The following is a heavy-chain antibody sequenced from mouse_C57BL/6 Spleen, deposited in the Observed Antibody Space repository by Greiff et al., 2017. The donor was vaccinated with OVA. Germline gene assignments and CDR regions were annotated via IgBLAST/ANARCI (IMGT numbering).Heavy chain of an antibody. CDR2: ISDGGSYT. D-gene: IGHD4-1*01. CDR3: ARRETGYFDY. V-gene: IGHV5-4*03. CDR1: GFTFSSYA. Sequence: EVKVVESGGGLVKPGGSLKLSCAASGFTFSSYAMSWVRQTPEKRLEWVATISDGGSYTYYPDNVKGRFTISRDNAKNNLYLQMSHLKSEDTAMYYCARRETGYFDYWGQGTTLTVSS. J-gene: IGHJ2*01.